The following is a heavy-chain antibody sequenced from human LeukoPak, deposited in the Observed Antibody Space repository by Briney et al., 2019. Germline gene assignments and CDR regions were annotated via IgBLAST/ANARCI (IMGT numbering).Heavy chain of an antibody. J-gene: IGHJ4*02. V-gene: IGHV3-23*01. D-gene: IGHD3-16*01. Sequence: QSGGSLRLSCAASGFTFSSYAMSGVRQAPGKGLDWDSAISGSGGSTYYADSVKGRFTISRDNSKNPLYLQMNSLRAEDSAVYYCAKVRVGYFDYWGQGTLVTVSS. CDR2: ISGSGGST. CDR3: AKVRVGYFDY. CDR1: GFTFSSYA.